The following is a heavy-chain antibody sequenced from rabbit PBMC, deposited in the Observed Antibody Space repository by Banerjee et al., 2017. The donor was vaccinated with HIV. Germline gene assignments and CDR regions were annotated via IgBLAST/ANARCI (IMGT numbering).Heavy chain of an antibody. J-gene: IGHJ3*01. CDR3: ARGWMSGWGDL. Sequence: QEQLEESGGDLVKPEGSLTLTCTASGFTLSSYWICWVRQAPGKELEWIACIYAGGSGGTYYANWAKGRFTIAKTSSTTVTLQMTSLTAADTATYFCARGWMSGWGDLWGQGTLVTVS. D-gene: IGHD4-1*01. CDR2: IYAGGSGGT. CDR1: GFTLSSYW. V-gene: IGHV1S45*01.